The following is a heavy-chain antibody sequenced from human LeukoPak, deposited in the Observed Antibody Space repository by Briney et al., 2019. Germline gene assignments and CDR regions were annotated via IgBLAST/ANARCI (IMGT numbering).Heavy chain of an antibody. J-gene: IGHJ6*02. CDR3: ARAGATVTTYNYYYYGMDV. Sequence: ASVKVSCKASGYTFTGYYMHWVRQAPGQGLEWMGWINPNSGGTNYAQKFQGRVTMTRDTSISTAYMELSGLRSDDTAVYYCARAGATVTTYNYYYYGMDVWGQGTTVTVSS. V-gene: IGHV1-2*02. CDR2: INPNSGGT. D-gene: IGHD4-17*01. CDR1: GYTFTGYY.